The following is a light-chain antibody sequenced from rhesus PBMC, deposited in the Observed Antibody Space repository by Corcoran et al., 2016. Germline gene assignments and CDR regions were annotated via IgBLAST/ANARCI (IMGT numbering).Light chain of an antibody. CDR2: RAS. J-gene: IGKJ4*01. Sequence: DIQMTQSPSSLSASVGDRVTITCRASQGIRNWLAWYQQKPGKAPKLLIYRASNLETGVPSRFSGSGFRTDFTLTICSLQPALIPTYYCQHGYDTPLTFGGGTKVELK. V-gene: IGKV1-69*01. CDR3: QHGYDTPLT. CDR1: QGIRNW.